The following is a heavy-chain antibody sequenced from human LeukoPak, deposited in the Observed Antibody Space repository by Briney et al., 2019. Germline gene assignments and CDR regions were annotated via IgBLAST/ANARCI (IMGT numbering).Heavy chain of an antibody. Sequence: SETLSLTCTVSGGSISSYYWSWIRQPPGKGLEWIGSIYYSGSTYYNPSLKSRVTISVDTSKNQFSLKLSSVTAADTAVYYCASHTITGTGLWGQGTLVTVSS. V-gene: IGHV4-39*01. CDR3: ASHTITGTGL. CDR2: IYYSGST. J-gene: IGHJ4*02. CDR1: GGSISSYY. D-gene: IGHD1-7*01.